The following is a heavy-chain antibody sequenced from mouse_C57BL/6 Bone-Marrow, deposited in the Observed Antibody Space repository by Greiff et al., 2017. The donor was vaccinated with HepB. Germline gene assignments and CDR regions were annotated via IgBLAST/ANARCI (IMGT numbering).Heavy chain of an antibody. CDR2: IWSGGST. J-gene: IGHJ4*01. V-gene: IGHV2-4*01. Sequence: QVQLQQSGPGLVQPSQSLSITCTVSGFSLTSYGVHWVRQPPGKGLEWLGVIWSGGSTDYNAAFISRLSISKDNSKSQVFFKMNSLQADDTAIYYWAKNPSMVRPYYYAMEYWGQGTSVTVSS. D-gene: IGHD2-1*01. CDR1: GFSLTSYG. CDR3: AKNPSMVRPYYYAMEY.